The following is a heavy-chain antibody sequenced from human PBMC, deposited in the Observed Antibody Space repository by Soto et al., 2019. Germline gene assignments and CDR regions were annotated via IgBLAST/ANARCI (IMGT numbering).Heavy chain of an antibody. CDR1: GGSISSYY. D-gene: IGHD2-15*01. CDR3: ARRYCSGGSCYPTGWFDP. Sequence: SETLSLTCTVSGGSISSYYWSWIRQPPGKGLEWIGYIYYSGSTNYNPSLKSRATIPVDTSKNQFSLKLSSVTAADTAVYYCARRYCSGGSCYPTGWFDPWGQGTLVTVSS. V-gene: IGHV4-59*08. CDR2: IYYSGST. J-gene: IGHJ5*02.